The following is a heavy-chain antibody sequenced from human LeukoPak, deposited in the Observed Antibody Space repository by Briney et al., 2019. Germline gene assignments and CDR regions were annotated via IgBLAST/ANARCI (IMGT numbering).Heavy chain of an antibody. CDR3: ARQDPYYDILTGYFGDAFYI. D-gene: IGHD3-9*01. V-gene: IGHV4-59*08. CDR1: GGAITSYY. J-gene: IGHJ3*02. CDR2: IYYSGGT. Sequence: SETLSLTCRVSGGAITSYYWSWIRQPPGQGLEWMGYIYYSGGTNYNASLQSRVTMSVDTSKHQFPLKLSSVTAADTAVYYCARQDPYYDILTGYFGDAFYIWGQGKMVTVSS.